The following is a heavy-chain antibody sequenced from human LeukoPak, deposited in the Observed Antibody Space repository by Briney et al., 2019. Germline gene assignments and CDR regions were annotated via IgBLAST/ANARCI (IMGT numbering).Heavy chain of an antibody. Sequence: GGSLRLSCAASGFTVSSNYMSRVRQAPGKGLEWVSVIYSGGSTYYADSVKGRFTISRDNSKNTLYLQMNSLRAEDTAVYYCARDSPYDSSGYYDYWGQGTLVTVSS. CDR1: GFTVSSNY. J-gene: IGHJ4*02. V-gene: IGHV3-53*01. CDR3: ARDSPYDSSGYYDY. D-gene: IGHD3-22*01. CDR2: IYSGGST.